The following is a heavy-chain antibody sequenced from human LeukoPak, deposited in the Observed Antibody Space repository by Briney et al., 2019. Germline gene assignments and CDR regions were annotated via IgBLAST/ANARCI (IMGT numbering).Heavy chain of an antibody. Sequence: GGSLRLSCAASGFTFSSCAMSWVRQAPGKGLEWVSAITGSVVSTYYADSVKGRFAIYRDNSKNTLYLQLNSLRAEDTAVYYCAKHDYGDFLDYWGQGTLVTVSS. V-gene: IGHV3-23*01. CDR1: GFTFSSCA. CDR3: AKHDYGDFLDY. CDR2: ITGSVVST. J-gene: IGHJ4*02. D-gene: IGHD4-17*01.